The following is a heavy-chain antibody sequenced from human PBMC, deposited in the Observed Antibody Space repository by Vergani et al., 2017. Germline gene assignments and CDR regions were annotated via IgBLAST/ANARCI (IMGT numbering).Heavy chain of an antibody. Sequence: EVQLLESGGGLVQPGGSLRLSCAASGFTFSSYAMSWVRQAPGKGLEWVSSISSSSSYIYYADSVKGRFTISRDNAKNSLYLQMNSLRAEDTAVYYCARVVDTAMDYYFDYWGQGTLATVSS. CDR3: ARVVDTAMDYYFDY. CDR2: ISSSSSYI. J-gene: IGHJ4*02. D-gene: IGHD5-18*01. V-gene: IGHV3-21*04. CDR1: GFTFSSYA.